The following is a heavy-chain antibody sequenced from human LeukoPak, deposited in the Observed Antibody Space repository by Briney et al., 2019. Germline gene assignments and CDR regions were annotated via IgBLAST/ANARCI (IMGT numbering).Heavy chain of an antibody. D-gene: IGHD3-10*01. CDR3: ARQSRDGSKTRGYHFDY. CDR1: GYIFTHYW. V-gene: IGHV5-51*01. CDR2: IYPADSDT. J-gene: IGHJ4*02. Sequence: GESLKISFQVSGYIFTHYWIGWVRQMPGKGLESMGIIYPADSDTTYSPSFQGQVTISADKSISTVYLQWSSLKASDTAMYYCARQSRDGSKTRGYHFDYWGQGTLVTVSS.